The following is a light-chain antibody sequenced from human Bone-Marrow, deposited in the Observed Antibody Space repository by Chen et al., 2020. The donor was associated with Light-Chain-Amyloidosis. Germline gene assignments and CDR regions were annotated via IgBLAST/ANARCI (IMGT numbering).Light chain of an antibody. Sequence: SSELTQDPAVSVALGQTVRITCQGDSLRSNFATWHQQKPGRAPVLVVYGKNNRPSGIPDRFSGSSSGNTASLTITGAQAEDEADYHCQSADSSGTYEVIFGGGTKLTVL. CDR3: QSADSSGTYEVI. V-gene: IGLV3-19*01. CDR2: GKN. J-gene: IGLJ2*01. CDR1: SLRSNF.